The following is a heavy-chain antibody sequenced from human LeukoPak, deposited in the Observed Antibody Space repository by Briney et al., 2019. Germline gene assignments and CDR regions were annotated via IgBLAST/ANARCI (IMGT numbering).Heavy chain of an antibody. J-gene: IGHJ4*02. Sequence: SETLTLTCTVSGGSISSSKSSTNYYWGWIRQSAGKGLEWIGRISGSGATNYNPSFKSRVTISADTSKNQFSLWLSSVTAADTALYYCARQTKGSGGSPHYWGQGTLVTVSS. CDR3: ARQTKGSGGSPHY. D-gene: IGHD2-15*01. V-gene: IGHV4-61*02. CDR1: GGSISSSKSSTNYY. CDR2: ISGSGAT.